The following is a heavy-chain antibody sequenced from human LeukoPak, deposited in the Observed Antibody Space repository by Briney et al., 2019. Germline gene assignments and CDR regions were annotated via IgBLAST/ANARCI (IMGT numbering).Heavy chain of an antibody. CDR2: ISGSGGST. Sequence: GGSLRLSCAASGFSFDNYGMSWVRQAPGKGLEWVSTISGSGGSTYYADSVKGRFTISRDNAKNSLFLQMNSLRAEDTAVYYCARAIGARWELLGAFDFWGQGTMVTVSS. V-gene: IGHV3-23*01. CDR1: GFSFDNYG. D-gene: IGHD1-26*01. J-gene: IGHJ3*01. CDR3: ARAIGARWELLGAFDF.